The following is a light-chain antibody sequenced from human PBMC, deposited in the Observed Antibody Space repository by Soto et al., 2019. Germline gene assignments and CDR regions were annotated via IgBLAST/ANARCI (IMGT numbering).Light chain of an antibody. CDR2: ASS. V-gene: IGKV1-8*01. Sequence: IGVTQSPSSLSASTGDRVTITCRASQGISRFLAWYQQRPGKAPNLLLYASSTLKSGVPSRFSGSGSGTDFTIIISNQQAEDSATYFCQQYYQYPRTFGQGTKVEIK. CDR3: QQYYQYPRT. J-gene: IGKJ1*01. CDR1: QGISRF.